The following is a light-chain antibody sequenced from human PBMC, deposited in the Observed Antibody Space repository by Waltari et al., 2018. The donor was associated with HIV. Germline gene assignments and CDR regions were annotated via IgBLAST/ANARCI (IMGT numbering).Light chain of an antibody. CDR3: ASFTSNYTLI. J-gene: IGLJ2*01. CDR2: EVF. Sequence: QSTLTQPASVSGSPGHSITISCTGPTCDFGLYNFISWYQQHPGGVPKVIIYEVFSRPSGISSRFSGSRSANTASLTISWLQPEDEADYYCASFTSNYTLIFGGGTKVTVL. CDR1: TCDFGLYNF. V-gene: IGLV2-14*01.